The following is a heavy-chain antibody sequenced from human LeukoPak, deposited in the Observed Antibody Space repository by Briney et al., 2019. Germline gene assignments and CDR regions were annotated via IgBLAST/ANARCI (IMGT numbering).Heavy chain of an antibody. D-gene: IGHD3-22*01. V-gene: IGHV3-11*01. CDR3: ARGPDYYYDSSGSFDY. CDR1: GFSFSDHY. J-gene: IGHJ4*02. Sequence: GGSLRLSCAASGFSFSDHYMAWIRQAPGKGLEWVSYVSGSENTIYHADSVKGRFTISRDTAKNSVHLQMNSLRVDDTAVYYCARGPDYYYDSSGSFDYWGQGTLVTVSS. CDR2: VSGSENTI.